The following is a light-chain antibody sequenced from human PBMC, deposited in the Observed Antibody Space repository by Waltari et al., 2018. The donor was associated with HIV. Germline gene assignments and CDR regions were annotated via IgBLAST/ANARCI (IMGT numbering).Light chain of an antibody. CDR2: EVT. V-gene: IGLV2-14*03. Sequence: QSALTQPASVSGSPGQSIVLPCTGSSSDIAYYAYVSGYQQYPGQAPKALIYEVTSRPSGTASRFSGSKSATTAFLAISKLQTDDEADYFCSSYTRRGTVVFGGGTRLTVL. CDR3: SSYTRRGTVV. CDR1: SSDIAYYAY. J-gene: IGLJ2*01.